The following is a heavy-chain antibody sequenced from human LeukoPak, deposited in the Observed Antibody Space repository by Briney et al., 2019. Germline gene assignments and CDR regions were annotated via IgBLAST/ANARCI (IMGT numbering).Heavy chain of an antibody. V-gene: IGHV3-7*03. J-gene: IGHJ4*02. CDR1: GFAFRNYW. D-gene: IGHD6-19*01. Sequence: GGSLRLSCAASGFAFRNYWMSWVRQAPGTGLEWVANIKQDGSDRNYVASVRGRFTISRDNAESSLYLQMNTLRAEDTAVYYCVRNLAVAGTCFDSWGQGTLVTVSS. CDR3: VRNLAVAGTCFDS. CDR2: IKQDGSDR.